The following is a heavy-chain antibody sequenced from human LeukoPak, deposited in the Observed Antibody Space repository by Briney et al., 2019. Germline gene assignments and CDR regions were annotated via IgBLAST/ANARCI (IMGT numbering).Heavy chain of an antibody. CDR1: GYTFTGYY. J-gene: IGHJ2*01. CDR3: ARVSGRFTWYFDL. V-gene: IGHV1-2*02. CDR2: INPNSGGT. Sequence: GASVKVSCKASGYTFTGYYMHWVRQAPGQGLEWMGWINPNSGGTNYAQKFQGRVTMTRDTSISTAYMELSRLRSDDTAVYYCARVSGRFTWYFDLWGRGTLVTVSS.